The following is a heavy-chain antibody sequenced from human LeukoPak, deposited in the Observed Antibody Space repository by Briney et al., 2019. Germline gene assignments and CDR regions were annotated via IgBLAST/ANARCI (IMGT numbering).Heavy chain of an antibody. V-gene: IGHV4-39*07. Sequence: SETLSLTCTVSGGSISSSSYYWGWIRQPPGKGLEWIGSIYYSGSTNYNPSLKSRVTISVDTSKDQFSLKLSSVTAADTALYYCARVSSHLGGAFDIWGQGTMVTVSS. J-gene: IGHJ3*02. CDR2: IYYSGST. CDR1: GGSISSSSYY. CDR3: ARVSSHLGGAFDI. D-gene: IGHD3-16*01.